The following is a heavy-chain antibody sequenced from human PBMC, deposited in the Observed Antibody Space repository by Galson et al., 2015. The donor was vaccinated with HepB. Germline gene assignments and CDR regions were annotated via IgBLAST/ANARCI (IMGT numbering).Heavy chain of an antibody. Sequence: SVKVSCKASGYTFTGYYMHWVRQAPGQGLEWMGWINPNSGGTNYAQKFQGRVTMTRDTSISTAYMELSRLRSDDTAVYYCARGVVPAAISYYYYGMDVWGQGTTVTVSS. V-gene: IGHV1-2*02. CDR3: ARGVVPAAISYYYYGMDV. CDR1: GYTFTGYY. J-gene: IGHJ6*02. D-gene: IGHD2-2*02. CDR2: INPNSGGT.